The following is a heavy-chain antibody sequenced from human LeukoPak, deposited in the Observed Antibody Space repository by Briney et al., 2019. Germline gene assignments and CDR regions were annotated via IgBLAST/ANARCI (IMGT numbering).Heavy chain of an antibody. J-gene: IGHJ4*02. CDR1: GFPFSSFA. CDR2: VNGPGGST. V-gene: IGHV3-23*01. Sequence: GGSLRLSCAASGFPFSSFAMSWVRQAPGKGLEWVSSVNGPGGSTWYADSVKGRFTISRDSSKKTLFLQMNSLRAEDTAVYYCAKNDGYNYRYFDYWGQGTLVTVSS. CDR3: AKNDGYNYRYFDY. D-gene: IGHD5-24*01.